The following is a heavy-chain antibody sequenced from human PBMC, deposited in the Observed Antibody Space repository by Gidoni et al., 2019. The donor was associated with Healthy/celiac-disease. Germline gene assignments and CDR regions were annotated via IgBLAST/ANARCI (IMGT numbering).Heavy chain of an antibody. J-gene: IGHJ4*02. CDR1: GGSISSGSYY. CDR3: ARSKRGYSYYDY. V-gene: IGHV4-61*02. D-gene: IGHD5-18*01. Sequence: QVQLPESGPGLVKPSQPLSLTCTVPGGSISSGSYYRSWIRQPAGKGLEWMGRIYTSGSTNYNPSLKSRVTISVDTSKNQFSLKLSSVTAADTAVYYCARSKRGYSYYDYWGQGTLVTVSS. CDR2: IYTSGST.